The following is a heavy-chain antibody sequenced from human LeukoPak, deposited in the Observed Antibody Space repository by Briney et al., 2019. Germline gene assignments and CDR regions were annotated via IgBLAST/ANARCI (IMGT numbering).Heavy chain of an antibody. V-gene: IGHV4-39*07. Sequence: SETLSLTCTVSGGSISSNSFYWGWIRQPPGKGLEWIGSIYYSGSTYYNPSLKSRVTISVDTSKNQFSLKLSSVTAADTAVYYCARVREDPWNSAPHAFDIWGQGTMVTVSS. J-gene: IGHJ3*02. D-gene: IGHD1-1*01. CDR1: GGSISSNSFY. CDR3: ARVREDPWNSAPHAFDI. CDR2: IYYSGST.